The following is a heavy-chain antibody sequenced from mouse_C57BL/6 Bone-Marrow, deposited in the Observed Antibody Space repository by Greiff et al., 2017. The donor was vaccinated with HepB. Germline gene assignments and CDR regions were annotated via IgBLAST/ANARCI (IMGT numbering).Heavy chain of an antibody. V-gene: IGHV1-61*01. CDR1: GYTFTSYW. J-gene: IGHJ2*01. CDR2: IYPSDSET. D-gene: IGHD1-1*01. Sequence: VQLQQPGAELVRPGSSVKLSCKASGYTFTSYWMDWVKQRPGQGLEWIGNIYPSDSETHYNQKFKDKATLTVDKSSSTAYMQLSRLTSEDSAVYYCAKDLVTTVVGNYWGQGTTLTVSS. CDR3: AKDLVTTVVGNY.